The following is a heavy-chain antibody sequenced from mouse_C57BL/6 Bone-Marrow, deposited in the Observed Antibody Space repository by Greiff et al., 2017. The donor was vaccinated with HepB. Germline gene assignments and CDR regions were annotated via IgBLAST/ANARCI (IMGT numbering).Heavy chain of an antibody. Sequence: VKLQQSGAELVKPGASVKISCKASGYAFSSYWMNWVKQRPGKGLEWIGQIYPGDGDTNYNGKFKGKATLTADKSSSTAYMQLSSLTSEDSAVYFCARGWLLRDYFDYWGQGTTLTVSS. V-gene: IGHV1-80*01. CDR3: ARGWLLRDYFDY. CDR1: GYAFSSYW. D-gene: IGHD2-3*01. J-gene: IGHJ2*01. CDR2: IYPGDGDT.